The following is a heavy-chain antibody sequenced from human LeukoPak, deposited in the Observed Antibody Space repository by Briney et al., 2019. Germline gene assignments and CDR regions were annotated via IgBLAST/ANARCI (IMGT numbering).Heavy chain of an antibody. CDR3: AKVGPSEGY. CDR1: GITVSSNY. Sequence: QPGGSLRLSCAASGITVSSNYMSWVRQAPGKGLEWVSFLYSAGSTNYADSVKGRFTISRDNSKNTLYLQMNSLRAEDTAVYYCAKVGPSEGYWGQGTLVTVSS. J-gene: IGHJ4*02. V-gene: IGHV3-53*01. CDR2: LYSAGST.